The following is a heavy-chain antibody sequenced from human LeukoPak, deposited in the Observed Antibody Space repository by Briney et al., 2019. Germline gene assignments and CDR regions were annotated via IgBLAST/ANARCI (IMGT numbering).Heavy chain of an antibody. Sequence: ASVKVSCKASGYTFTNYFMHWVRQAPGQGRVWMGIINPSGGSTSYAQKFQGRVTMTEDTSTDTAYMELSSLRSEDTAVYYCATDWPVGADYWGQGTLVTVSS. J-gene: IGHJ4*02. CDR2: INPSGGST. CDR1: GYTFTNYF. CDR3: ATDWPVGADY. V-gene: IGHV1-46*01. D-gene: IGHD1-26*01.